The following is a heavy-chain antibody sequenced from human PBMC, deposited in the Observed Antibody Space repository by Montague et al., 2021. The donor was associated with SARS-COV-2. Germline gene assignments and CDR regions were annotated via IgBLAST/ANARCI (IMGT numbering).Heavy chain of an antibody. V-gene: IGHV2-70*11. CDR3: ARGYYDILTGYLDAFGI. J-gene: IGHJ3*02. Sequence: VKPTQTLTLTCTFSGFSLSTSGMCVSWIRQPPGKALEWLARIDXDDDKYYSTSLKTRLTISKDTSKNQVVLTMTNMDPVDTATYYCARGYYDILTGYLDAFGIWGQGTMVTVSS. CDR1: GFSLSTSGMC. D-gene: IGHD3-9*01. CDR2: IDXDDDK.